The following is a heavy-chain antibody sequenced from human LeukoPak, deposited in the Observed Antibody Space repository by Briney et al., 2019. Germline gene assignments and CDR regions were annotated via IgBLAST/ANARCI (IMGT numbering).Heavy chain of an antibody. D-gene: IGHD3-10*01. J-gene: IGHJ4*02. Sequence: SETLSLTCTVSGGSISSSSYCWGWIRQPPGKGLEWIGSIYYSGSTYYNPSLKSRVTISVDTSKNQFSLKLSSVIAADTAVYYCARHGLLWFGESYYFDYWGQGTLVTVSS. CDR3: ARHGLLWFGESYYFDY. V-gene: IGHV4-39*01. CDR2: IYYSGST. CDR1: GGSISSSSYC.